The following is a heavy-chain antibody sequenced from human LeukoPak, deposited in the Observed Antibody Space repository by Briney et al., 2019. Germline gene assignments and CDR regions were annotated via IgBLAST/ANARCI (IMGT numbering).Heavy chain of an antibody. Sequence: SETLSLTCSVSGGSSSIYNWGWIRQPPGKGLEWIGYIYYSGSTNYNPSLKSRVTISVDTSKNQFSLKLSSVTAADTAVYYCARGVPNWYFQLWGRGTLVTVSS. CDR1: GGSSSIYN. J-gene: IGHJ2*01. V-gene: IGHV4-59*08. CDR2: IYYSGST. CDR3: ARGVPNWYFQL.